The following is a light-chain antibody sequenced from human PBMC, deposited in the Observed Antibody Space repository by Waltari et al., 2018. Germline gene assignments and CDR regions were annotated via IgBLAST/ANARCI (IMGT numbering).Light chain of an antibody. V-gene: IGKV3-20*01. J-gene: IGKJ1*01. Sequence: EIVLTQSPGILSLSPGERATLSCRASQSVSRTLAWYQQRPGQAPRLHIYGASSRATGIPDRFSGGGSGTDFSLTISRLEPEDFAVYYCQHYVRLPATFGQGTKVEIK. CDR2: GAS. CDR3: QHYVRLPAT. CDR1: QSVSRT.